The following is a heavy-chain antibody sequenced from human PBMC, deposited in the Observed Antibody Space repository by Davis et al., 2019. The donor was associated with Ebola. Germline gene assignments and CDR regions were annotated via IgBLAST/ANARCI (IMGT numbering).Heavy chain of an antibody. CDR2: IWYDGSNK. CDR1: GFTFSSYG. V-gene: IGHV3-33*01. J-gene: IGHJ4*02. CDR3: ARGKRYFYWLLPFDY. Sequence: GESLKISCAASGFTFSSYGMHWVRQAPGKGLEWVAVIWYDGSNKYYADSVKGRFTISRDNAKNSLYLQMNSLRAEDTAVYYCARGKRYFYWLLPFDYWGQGTLVTVSS. D-gene: IGHD3-9*01.